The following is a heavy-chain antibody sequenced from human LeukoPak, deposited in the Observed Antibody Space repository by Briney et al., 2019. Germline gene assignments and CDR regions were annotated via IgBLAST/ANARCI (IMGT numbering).Heavy chain of an antibody. J-gene: IGHJ5*02. CDR1: GYTFTGYY. Sequence: ASVKVSCKASGYTFTGYYMHWVRQAPGHGLEWMGWINPDSGGTNYAQKFQGRVTMTRDTSISTAYMELSSLRYDDTAVYYCATNILVRDIINWFDPWGQGTLVTVSS. D-gene: IGHD3-10*01. CDR3: ATNILVRDIINWFDP. CDR2: INPDSGGT. V-gene: IGHV1-2*02.